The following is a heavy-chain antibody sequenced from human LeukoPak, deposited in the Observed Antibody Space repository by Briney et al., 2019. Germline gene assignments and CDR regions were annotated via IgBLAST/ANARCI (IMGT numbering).Heavy chain of an antibody. CDR3: AKAYGSGSRPFPFDY. CDR2: ISGSGGST. V-gene: IGHV3-23*01. J-gene: IGHJ4*02. CDR1: GFTFSSYA. Sequence: QPGGSLRLSRAASGFTFSSYAMSWVRQAPGKGLEWVSAISGSGGSTYYADSVKGRFTISRDNSKNTLYLQMNSLRAEDTAVYYCAKAYGSGSRPFPFDYWGQGTLVTVSS. D-gene: IGHD3-10*01.